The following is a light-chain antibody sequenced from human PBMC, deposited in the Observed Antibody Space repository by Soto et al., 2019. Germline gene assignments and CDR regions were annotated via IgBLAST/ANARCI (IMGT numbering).Light chain of an antibody. J-gene: IGKJ4*01. CDR2: AAS. V-gene: IGKV1-27*01. CDR3: QKYNSAPLT. CDR1: LPISNY. Sequence: DVQMTQSPSTLSASVSERFTITCVASLPISNYLAWHQQKPGKIPNLLIYAASTLQAGVPSRFSGSGSGTDFTLTISSLQPEDVAAYYCQKYNSAPLTFGGGTKVDIK.